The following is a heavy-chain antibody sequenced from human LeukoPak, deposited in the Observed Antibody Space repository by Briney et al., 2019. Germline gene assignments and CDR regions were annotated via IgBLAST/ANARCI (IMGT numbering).Heavy chain of an antibody. Sequence: ASVKVSCKASGYTFTSYAMNWVRQAPGQGLEWMGWINTNTGNPTYAQGFTGRFVFSLDTSVSTAYLQISSLKAEDTAVYYCARAAVAGPNYYYYSMDVWGQGTTVTVSS. D-gene: IGHD6-19*01. J-gene: IGHJ6*02. CDR1: GYTFTSYA. CDR3: ARAAVAGPNYYYYSMDV. CDR2: INTNTGNP. V-gene: IGHV7-4-1*02.